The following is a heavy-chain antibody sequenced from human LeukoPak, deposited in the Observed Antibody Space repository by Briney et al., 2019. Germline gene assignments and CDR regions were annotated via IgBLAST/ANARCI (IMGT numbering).Heavy chain of an antibody. V-gene: IGHV4-34*01. J-gene: IGHJ3*02. CDR2: INHSGST. CDR3: ARYFYYDSSGYAFDI. Sequence: PSETLSLTCAVYGGSFSGYYWSWIRQPPGKGLEWIGEINHSGSTNYNPSLKSRVTISVDTSKNQFSLKLSSVTAADTAVYYCARYFYYDSSGYAFDIWGQGTMVTVSS. D-gene: IGHD3-22*01. CDR1: GGSFSGYY.